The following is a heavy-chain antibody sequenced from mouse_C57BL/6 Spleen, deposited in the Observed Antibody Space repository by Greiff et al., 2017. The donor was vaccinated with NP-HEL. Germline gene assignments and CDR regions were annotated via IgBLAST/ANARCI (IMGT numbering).Heavy chain of an antibody. D-gene: IGHD1-1*01. CDR2: IDPETGGT. J-gene: IGHJ1*03. CDR1: GYTFTDYE. Sequence: VQLQQSGAELVRPGASVTLSCKASGYTFTDYEMHWVKQTPVHSLEWIGAIDPETGGTAYNQKFKGKAILTADKSSSTAYMELRSLTSEDSAVYYCTRSEDYGSSLWYFDVWGTGTTVTVSS. V-gene: IGHV1-15*01. CDR3: TRSEDYGSSLWYFDV.